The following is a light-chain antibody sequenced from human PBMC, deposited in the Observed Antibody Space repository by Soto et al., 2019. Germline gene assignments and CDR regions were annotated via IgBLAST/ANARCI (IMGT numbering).Light chain of an antibody. J-gene: IGKJ3*01. Sequence: DIQMAQSPSSLSASVGDTITITCRASRNINTYLNWYQQKPGKAPKLLIFGASSLQSGVPSRFSGSGSSTDFTLTINSLQPEDFATYCCQQTSAAPFTFGPGTKVDIK. CDR3: QQTSAAPFT. V-gene: IGKV1-39*01. CDR1: RNINTY. CDR2: GAS.